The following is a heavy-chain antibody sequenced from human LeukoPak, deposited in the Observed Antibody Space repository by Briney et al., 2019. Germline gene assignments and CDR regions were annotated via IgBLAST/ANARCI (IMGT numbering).Heavy chain of an antibody. CDR2: IRNDGSII. J-gene: IGHJ6*02. D-gene: IGHD6-13*01. CDR1: GFTFSSYG. Sequence: GGSLRLSCAASGFTFSSYGMHWIRQAPGKGLEWVAFIRNDGSIIYNADSVKGRFTISRDNSKNTLYLQMNSLRAEDTAVYYCAKDSLKQQPPINYYGMDVWGQGTTITV. CDR3: AKDSLKQQPPINYYGMDV. V-gene: IGHV3-30*02.